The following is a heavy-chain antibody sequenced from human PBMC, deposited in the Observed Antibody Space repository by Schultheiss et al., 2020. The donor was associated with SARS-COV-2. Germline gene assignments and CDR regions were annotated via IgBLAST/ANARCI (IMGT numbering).Heavy chain of an antibody. D-gene: IGHD6-19*01. J-gene: IGHJ1*01. CDR2: INPSGEST. CDR1: GYTFTSYY. CDR3: ARVADTSGGRYFQY. V-gene: IGHV1-46*01. Sequence: GESLKISCKASGYTFTSYYIHWVRQAPGQGLEWMGIINPSGESTSYAQKFQDRVTMTWDTSTSTVYMELSSLRSEDTAVYYCARVADTSGGRYFQYWGQGTLVTVSS.